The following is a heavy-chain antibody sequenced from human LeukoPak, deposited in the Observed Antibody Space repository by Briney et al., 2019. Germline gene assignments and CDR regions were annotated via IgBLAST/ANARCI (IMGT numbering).Heavy chain of an antibody. CDR1: GFAFSSYG. Sequence: PGGSLRLSCAASGFAFSSYGMHWVRQAPGKGLEWVAFKRYDGSNKYYADSVKGRFTISRDNSKNTLYLQMNSLRAEDTAVYYCATSDCGGDCYTDYWGQGTLVTVSS. D-gene: IGHD2-21*01. J-gene: IGHJ4*02. CDR3: ATSDCGGDCYTDY. V-gene: IGHV3-30*02. CDR2: KRYDGSNK.